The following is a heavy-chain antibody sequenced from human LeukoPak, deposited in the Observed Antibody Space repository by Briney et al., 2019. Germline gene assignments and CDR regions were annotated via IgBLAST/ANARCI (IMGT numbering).Heavy chain of an antibody. Sequence: PSETLSLTCTVSGASITNTNYYWGWIRQPPGKGLEWIATIYYSGRASYNPSLKSRLATSVDTSKNQFSLKLNPVTAADTAVYYCTSRSPGTMFEPRGQEPLVTVSS. CDR3: TSRSPGTMFEP. D-gene: IGHD3-10*01. J-gene: IGHJ5*02. CDR2: IYYSGRA. CDR1: GASITNTNYY. V-gene: IGHV4-39*01.